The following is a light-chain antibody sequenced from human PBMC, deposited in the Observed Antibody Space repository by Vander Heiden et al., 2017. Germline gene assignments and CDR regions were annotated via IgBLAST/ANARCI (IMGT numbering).Light chain of an antibody. V-gene: IGKV1-39*01. CDR1: QSINDY. Sequence: DSQMTQSPSSLPASLGARVTITCRTSQSINDYLNWSQHKPGNAPKLLIYAASSLQSGVPSRFSGGGSGTDFTLTIDTLQTEDFATYYCQQSYSTPKTFGQGTKVEIK. CDR3: QQSYSTPKT. J-gene: IGKJ1*01. CDR2: AAS.